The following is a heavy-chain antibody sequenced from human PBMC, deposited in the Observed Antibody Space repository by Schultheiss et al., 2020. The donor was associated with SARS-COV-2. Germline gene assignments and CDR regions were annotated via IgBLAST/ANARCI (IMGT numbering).Heavy chain of an antibody. CDR2: ISSSSSYI. V-gene: IGHV3-21*01. J-gene: IGHJ4*02. CDR1: GFTFSNYR. D-gene: IGHD1-26*01. CDR3: AREGIVGATTGFDY. Sequence: GGSLRLSCAASGFTFSNYRMHWVRQAPGKGLEWVSFISSSSSYIQYGDSVQGRFTISRDNSKNTLYLQMNSLRAEDTAVYYCAREGIVGATTGFDYWGQGTLVTVSS.